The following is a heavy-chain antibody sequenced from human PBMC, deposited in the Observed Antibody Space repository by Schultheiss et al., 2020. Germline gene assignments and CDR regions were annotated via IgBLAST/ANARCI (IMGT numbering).Heavy chain of an antibody. CDR2: ISSSSSTI. Sequence: GGSLRLSCAVSGFTFSSYSMNWVRQAPGKGLEWVSYISSSSSTIYYADSVKGRFTISRDNAKNSLYLQMNSLRAEDTAVYYCARDKTNFGGSYYDDTPDYWGQGTLVTVSS. V-gene: IGHV3-48*04. CDR1: GFTFSSYS. D-gene: IGHD1-26*01. J-gene: IGHJ4*02. CDR3: ARDKTNFGGSYYDDTPDY.